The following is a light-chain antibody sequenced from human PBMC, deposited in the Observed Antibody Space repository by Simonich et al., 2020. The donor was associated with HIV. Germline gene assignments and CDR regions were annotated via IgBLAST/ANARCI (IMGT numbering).Light chain of an antibody. CDR2: WAS. CDR3: QQYYSTPNT. V-gene: IGKV4-1*01. CDR1: QSLLYSSNNKND. Sequence: DIVMTQSPDSLAVSLGERATINCKSSQSLLYSSNNKNDLTWYQQKPGQPPKLLIYWASIRESGVPDRFSGSGSGTDFTLTSSSLHAEDVAVYYCQQYYSTPNTFGQGTKLEIK. J-gene: IGKJ2*01.